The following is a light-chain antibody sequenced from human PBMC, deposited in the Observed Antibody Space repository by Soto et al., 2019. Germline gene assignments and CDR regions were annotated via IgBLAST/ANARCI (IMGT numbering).Light chain of an antibody. CDR2: GAS. V-gene: IGKV3-20*01. J-gene: IGKJ1*01. CDR3: QQYGSSPQT. Sequence: EIVLTQSPGTLSLSPGERATLSCRASQSVSTNYLARYQQKPGQAPRLLIHGASSRATGIPDRFSGSGSGTDFTLTINRLEPEDFAVYYCQQYGSSPQTFGPGTKVEIK. CDR1: QSVSTNY.